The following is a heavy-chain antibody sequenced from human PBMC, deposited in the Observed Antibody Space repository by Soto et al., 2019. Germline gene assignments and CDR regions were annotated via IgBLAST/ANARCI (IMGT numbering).Heavy chain of an antibody. V-gene: IGHV4-59*01. CDR3: ARGAYGEIFDY. D-gene: IGHD4-17*01. Sequence: SETLSLTCTVSGGSISSYHWSWIRQPPGKGLEWIGYIYYSGSTNYNPSLKSRVTISVDTSKNQFSLKLSSVTAADTAVYYCARGAYGEIFDYWGQGTFVSSPQ. CDR1: GGSISSYH. J-gene: IGHJ4*02. CDR2: IYYSGST.